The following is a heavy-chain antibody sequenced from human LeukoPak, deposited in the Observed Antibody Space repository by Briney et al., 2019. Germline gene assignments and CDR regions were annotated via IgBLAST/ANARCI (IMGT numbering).Heavy chain of an antibody. CDR3: ARGGTNIVATIRGPPGITRDGDYFDY. J-gene: IGHJ4*02. CDR2: IIPIFGTA. D-gene: IGHD5-12*01. Sequence: SVKVSCKASGGTFSNYAISWVRQAPGQGLEWMGGIIPIFGTANYAQKFQGRVTITADKSTSTAYMELSSLRSEDTAVYYCARGGTNIVATIRGPPGITRDGDYFDYWGQGTLVTVSS. CDR1: GGTFSNYA. V-gene: IGHV1-69*06.